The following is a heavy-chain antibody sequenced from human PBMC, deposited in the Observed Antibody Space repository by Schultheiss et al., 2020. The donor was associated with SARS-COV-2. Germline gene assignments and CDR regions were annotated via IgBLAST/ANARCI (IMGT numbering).Heavy chain of an antibody. CDR3: ARWGGVLMVYAILGVHYGMDV. D-gene: IGHD2-8*01. Sequence: SETLSLTCTVSGGSISSGGYYWSWIRQHPGKGLEWIGSIIYSGSTNYNPSLKSRVTISVDTSKNQFSLSLSSVTAADAAVYYCARWGGVLMVYAILGVHYGMDVWGQGTTVTVSS. CDR1: GGSISSGGYY. J-gene: IGHJ6*02. V-gene: IGHV4-61*08. CDR2: IIYSGST.